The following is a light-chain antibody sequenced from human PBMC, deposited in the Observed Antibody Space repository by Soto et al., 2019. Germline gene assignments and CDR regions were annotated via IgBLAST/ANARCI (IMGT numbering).Light chain of an antibody. V-gene: IGKV3-15*01. CDR1: HDVYSK. CDR3: QHYANWPLT. Sequence: EIVMTQSPVTLSVSPGERVTLSCRASHDVYSKLAWYQQKAGQAPRLLIYADSTRATGLPARFSGSGSGTEFTLTISSLQSEDFAIYYCQHYANWPLTFGGGTKVEIK. CDR2: ADS. J-gene: IGKJ4*01.